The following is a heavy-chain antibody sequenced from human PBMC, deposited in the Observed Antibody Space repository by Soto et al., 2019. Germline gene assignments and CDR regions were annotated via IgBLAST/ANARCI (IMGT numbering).Heavy chain of an antibody. CDR3: ARYRPGFGEFPSNYYYYYGMDV. D-gene: IGHD3-10*01. CDR1: GGSFSGYY. CDR2: INHSGST. V-gene: IGHV4-34*09. Sequence: PSETLSLTCAVYGGSFSGYYWSWIRQPPGKGLEWIGEINHSGSTNYNPSLKSRVTISVDTSKNQFSLKLSSVTAADTAVYYCARYRPGFGEFPSNYYYYYGMDVWGQGTTVTVSS. J-gene: IGHJ6*02.